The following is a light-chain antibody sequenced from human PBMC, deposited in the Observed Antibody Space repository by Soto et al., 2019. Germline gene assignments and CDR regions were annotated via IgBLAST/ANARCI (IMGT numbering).Light chain of an antibody. J-gene: IGLJ1*01. CDR3: SSYTSSRAYV. CDR1: SSDVGGFNY. CDR2: EVS. Sequence: QSVLTQPASVSGSPGQSITISCTGTSSDVGGFNYVAWYQHHPGKAPKLIIYEVSNRPSGVSTRFSGSKSGNTASLTISGLQAEDEADYYCSSYTSSRAYVFGIGTKVTVL. V-gene: IGLV2-14*01.